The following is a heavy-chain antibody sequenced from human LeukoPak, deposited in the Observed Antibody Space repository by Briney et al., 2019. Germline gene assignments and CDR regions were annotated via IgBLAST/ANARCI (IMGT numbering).Heavy chain of an antibody. CDR3: ARHRQDAFDI. D-gene: IGHD3-16*02. CDR1: GFTFSSYW. V-gene: IGHV3-74*01. Sequence: GGSLRLSCAGSGFTFSSYWMHWVRQAPGKRLVWVSRINSDGSSTSYADSVKGRFTISRDNAKKMLYLQMNSLRAEDTAVYYCARHRQDAFDIWGQGTMVTVSS. J-gene: IGHJ3*02. CDR2: INSDGSST.